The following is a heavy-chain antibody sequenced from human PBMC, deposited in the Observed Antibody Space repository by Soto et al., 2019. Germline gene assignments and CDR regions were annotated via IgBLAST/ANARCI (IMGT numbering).Heavy chain of an antibody. CDR1: GFTFSNYK. J-gene: IGHJ4*02. D-gene: IGHD5-18*01. CDR2: VSSTSGYI. V-gene: IGHV3-21*01. Sequence: EVQLVESGGGLVKPGGTLRLSCAVFGFTFSNYKMSWVRQAPGKGLEWVSSVSSTSGYIYYGDSVKGRFTISRDNAKNSLYLQINSLRAEDTAVYYCARANVDTSVVNEYYFDYWGQGTLVTVSS. CDR3: ARANVDTSVVNEYYFDY.